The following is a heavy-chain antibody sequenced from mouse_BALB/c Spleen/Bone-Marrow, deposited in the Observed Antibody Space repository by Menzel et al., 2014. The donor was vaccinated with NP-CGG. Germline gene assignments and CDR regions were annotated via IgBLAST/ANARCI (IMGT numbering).Heavy chain of an antibody. CDR1: GYTSTSYW. V-gene: IGHV1-55*01. Sequence: QVQLQQSGAELVKPGASVKMSCKASGYTSTSYWINWVKQRPGQGLEWIGDIYPGRGITNYNEKFKSKATLTLDTSSSTAYMQLSSLTSEDSAVYYCSRSFITTAYYAMDYWGQGTSVTVSS. CDR2: IYPGRGIT. D-gene: IGHD1-2*01. J-gene: IGHJ4*01. CDR3: SRSFITTAYYAMDY.